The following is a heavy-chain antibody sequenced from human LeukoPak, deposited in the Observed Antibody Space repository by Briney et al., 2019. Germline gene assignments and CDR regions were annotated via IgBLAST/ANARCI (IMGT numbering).Heavy chain of an antibody. J-gene: IGHJ6*03. CDR3: ARGSRLLHYYYYMDV. Sequence: GASVKVSCKASGYTFTSYDINWVRQATGQGLEWMGWMNPNSGNTGYAQKFQGRVTITRNTSISTAYMELSSLRSEGTAVYYCARGSRLLHYYYYMDVWDKGTTVTVSS. CDR1: GYTFTSYD. V-gene: IGHV1-8*03. CDR2: MNPNSGNT. D-gene: IGHD6-25*01.